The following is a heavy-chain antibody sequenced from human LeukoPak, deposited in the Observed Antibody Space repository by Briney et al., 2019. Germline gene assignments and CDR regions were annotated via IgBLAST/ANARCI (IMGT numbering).Heavy chain of an antibody. CDR1: GFTFSSYS. CDR2: INSDSSAI. V-gene: IGHV3-48*01. J-gene: IGHJ4*02. Sequence: GGSLRLSCVASGFTFSSYSMNWVRQAPGKGLDWISGINSDSSAIYYADSVKGRFTISRDNAKNSLYLQMNSLRAEDTAVYYCVRDGVGAPPFDYWGQGALVTVSS. CDR3: VRDGVGAPPFDY. D-gene: IGHD1-26*01.